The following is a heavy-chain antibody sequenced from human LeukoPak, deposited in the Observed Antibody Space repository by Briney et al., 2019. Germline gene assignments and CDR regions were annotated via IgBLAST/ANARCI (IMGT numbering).Heavy chain of an antibody. V-gene: IGHV3-30*02. CDR2: IRYDGSNK. CDR3: AKDLRVPLVVVVAATPDPGSP. CDR1: GFTFSSYS. D-gene: IGHD2-15*01. Sequence: SGGSLRLSWAASGFTFSSYSMHWVRQAQGKGLEWVAFIRYDGSNKYYADSVKGRFTISRDNSKNTLYLQMNSLRAEDTAVYYCAKDLRVPLVVVVAATPDPGSPWGQGTMVTVSS. J-gene: IGHJ3*01.